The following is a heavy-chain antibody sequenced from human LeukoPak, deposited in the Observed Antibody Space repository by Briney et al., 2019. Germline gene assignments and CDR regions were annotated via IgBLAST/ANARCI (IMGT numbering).Heavy chain of an antibody. CDR1: GGSISSGDYY. Sequence: SQTLSLTCTVSGGSISSGDYYWSWIRQPPGKGLEWIGYIYYSGSTYYNPSLKSRVTISVDTSKNQFSLKLSSVTAADTAVYYCATLIGDYLYFDYWGQGTLVTVSS. J-gene: IGHJ4*02. V-gene: IGHV4-30-4*01. CDR3: ATLIGDYLYFDY. CDR2: IYYSGST. D-gene: IGHD5-12*01.